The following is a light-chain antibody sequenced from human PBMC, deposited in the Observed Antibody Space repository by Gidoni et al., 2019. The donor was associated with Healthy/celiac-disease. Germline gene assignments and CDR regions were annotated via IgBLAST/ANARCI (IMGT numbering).Light chain of an antibody. CDR2: AAS. CDR3: QQLNSYPPT. CDR1: QGISSY. V-gene: IGKV1-9*01. J-gene: IGKJ3*01. Sequence: IQLTQSPSSLSASVGDRVTITCRASQGISSYLAWYQQKTGKAPKLLIYAASTLQSGVPSRFSGSGSGTDFTLTISSLQPEDFATYYCQQLNSYPPTFGPGTKVDIK.